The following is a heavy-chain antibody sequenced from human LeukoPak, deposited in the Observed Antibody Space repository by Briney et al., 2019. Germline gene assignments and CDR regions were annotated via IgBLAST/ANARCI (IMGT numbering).Heavy chain of an antibody. J-gene: IGHJ4*01. Sequence: PGGSLRLSCAASGXTVSSNYMSWVRQAPGKGLEWVSVIYSGGSTYYADSVKGRFTISRDNSKNTLYLQMNSLRAEDTAVFYCAGSYVGRSFDYWGQEPWSPSPQ. CDR3: AGSYVGRSFDY. CDR1: GXTVSSNY. CDR2: IYSGGST. V-gene: IGHV3-66*01. D-gene: IGHD3-16*01.